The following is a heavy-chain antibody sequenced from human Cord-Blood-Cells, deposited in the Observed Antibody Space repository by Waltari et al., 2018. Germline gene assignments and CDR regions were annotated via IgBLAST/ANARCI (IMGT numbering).Heavy chain of an antibody. CDR3: VRHVYDFWSGYYFDY. CDR2: IYYSGST. Sequence: QLQLQESGPGLVKPSETLSLTCTVSGGSISSSSYYWGWIRQPPGKGLEWIGSIYYSGSTYYNPSLKSRVTISVDTSKNQFSLKLSSVTAADTAVYYCVRHVYDFWSGYYFDYWGQGTLVTVSS. J-gene: IGHJ4*02. D-gene: IGHD3-3*01. CDR1: GGSISSSSYY. V-gene: IGHV4-39*01.